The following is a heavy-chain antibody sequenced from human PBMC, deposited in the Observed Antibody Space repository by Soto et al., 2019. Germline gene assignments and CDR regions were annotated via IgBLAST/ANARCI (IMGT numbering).Heavy chain of an antibody. Sequence: EVQLVESGGGLVKPGGSLRLSCAASGFTFSSYSMNWVRQAPGKGLEWVSSISSSSSYIYYADSVKGRFTISRDNAKNSLYLHMNSLRAEDTAAYYCASLAVAGYYFDYWGQGTLVTVSS. V-gene: IGHV3-21*01. D-gene: IGHD6-19*01. J-gene: IGHJ4*02. CDR2: ISSSSSYI. CDR1: GFTFSSYS. CDR3: ASLAVAGYYFDY.